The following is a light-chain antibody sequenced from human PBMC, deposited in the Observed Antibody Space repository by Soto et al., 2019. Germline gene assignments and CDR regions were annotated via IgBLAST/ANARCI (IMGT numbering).Light chain of an antibody. V-gene: IGLV2-14*03. CDR2: DVI. CDR1: SGDIGGYNY. CDR3: SSYTSSTTLV. J-gene: IGLJ1*01. Sequence: QSVLTQPASVSASPGQSITISCTGTSGDIGGYNYVSWYQQHPGKVPRLLIYDVINRPSGVSDRFSGSKSGNTASLTISGLQAEDEADYYCSSYTSSTTLVFGTGTKLTVL.